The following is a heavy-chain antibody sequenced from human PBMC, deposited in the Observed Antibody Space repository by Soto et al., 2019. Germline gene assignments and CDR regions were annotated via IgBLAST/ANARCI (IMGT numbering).Heavy chain of an antibody. V-gene: IGHV1-46*01. D-gene: IGHD4-17*01. CDR2: INPSGGST. Sequence: GASVKVSCKASGYTFTSNYLHWVRQAPGQGIEWMGIINPSGGSTNFAQKFQGRLSMTRDTSTSTVYMELRSLTSEDTAVYYCARDSATVTSYYYYYMDVWGNGTTVTVSS. CDR1: GYTFTSNY. J-gene: IGHJ6*03. CDR3: ARDSATVTSYYYYYMDV.